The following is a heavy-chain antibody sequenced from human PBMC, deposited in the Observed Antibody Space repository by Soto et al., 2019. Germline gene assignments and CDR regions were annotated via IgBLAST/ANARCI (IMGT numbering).Heavy chain of an antibody. J-gene: IGHJ4*02. CDR1: GFIFEDFA. V-gene: IGHV3-9*01. CDR3: AKDVGSDYYDTSAYLYDS. Sequence: EVQLVESGGGLVQPGGSVRLSCVGSGFIFEDFAMNWVQQVPGKGLEWVSGISWNSATLAYADSVKGRFIVSRDNAKNILYLQMNSLRAEDAALYYCAKDVGSDYYDTSAYLYDSWGQGTLVTVSS. CDR2: ISWNSATL. D-gene: IGHD3-22*01.